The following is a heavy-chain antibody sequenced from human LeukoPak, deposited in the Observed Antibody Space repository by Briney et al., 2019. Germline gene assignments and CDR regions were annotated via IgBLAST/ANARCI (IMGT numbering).Heavy chain of an antibody. CDR1: GGSISSGGYS. J-gene: IGHJ6*02. CDR2: IYHSGST. V-gene: IGHV4-30-2*01. CDR3: ARIAYSGMDV. Sequence: SQTLSLTCAVSGGSISSGGYSWSWIRQPPGKGLEWIGYIYHSGSTYYNPSLKSRVTVSADKSKKHFSLKLTSVTAADTAVYFCARIAYSGMDVWGQGTTVTVSS. D-gene: IGHD3-16*01.